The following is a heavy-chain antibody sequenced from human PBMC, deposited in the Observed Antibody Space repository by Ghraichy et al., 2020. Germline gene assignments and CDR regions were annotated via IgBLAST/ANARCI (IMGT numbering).Heavy chain of an antibody. Sequence: GESLNISCAASGFTFTRYAMSWVRQAPGKGLEWVSAISGGGDSTNYADSVKGRFTISRDNSRNTLYLGMNSLRVEDTATYYCAKNKDSSGYFNEWGQGTLVTVSS. CDR3: AKNKDSSGYFNE. J-gene: IGHJ4*02. V-gene: IGHV3-23*01. CDR2: ISGGGDST. CDR1: GFTFTRYA. D-gene: IGHD3-22*01.